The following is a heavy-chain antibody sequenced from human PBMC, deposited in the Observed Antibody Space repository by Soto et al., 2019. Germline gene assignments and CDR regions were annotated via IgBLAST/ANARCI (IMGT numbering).Heavy chain of an antibody. CDR2: IHHSGNT. CDR1: GASIITQNY. Sequence: QLQLQESGPGLVEPSGTLSLTCAVSGASIITQNYYNWVRQSPGKGLEWIGEIHHSGNTNYSPSLKSRVTHSGDTSKNQVSLRLSSVPAADTAIYYGAHSPGWYVLDYWGQGVLVTVS. J-gene: IGHJ4*02. D-gene: IGHD6-13*01. CDR3: AHSPGWYVLDY. V-gene: IGHV4-4*02.